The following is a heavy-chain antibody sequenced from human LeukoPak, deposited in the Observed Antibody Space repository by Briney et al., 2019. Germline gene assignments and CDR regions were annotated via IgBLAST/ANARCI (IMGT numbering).Heavy chain of an antibody. CDR1: GYTFTSYD. CDR2: MNPNSGNT. Sequence: ASVKVSCKASGYTFTSYDINWVRQATGQGLEWMGWMNPNSGNTGYAQKFQGRVTMTRDTSTSTVYMELSGLRSEDTAVYYCARVRDGYNDAFDIWGQGTMVTVSS. D-gene: IGHD5-24*01. J-gene: IGHJ3*02. V-gene: IGHV1-8*01. CDR3: ARVRDGYNDAFDI.